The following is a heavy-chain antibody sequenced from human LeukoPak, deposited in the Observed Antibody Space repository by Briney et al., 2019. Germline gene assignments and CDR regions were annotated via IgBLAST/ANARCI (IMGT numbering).Heavy chain of an antibody. CDR2: ISSSGSDR. D-gene: IGHD4-17*01. Sequence: PGGSLRLSCAASGFTFSTYSMNWVRQAPGKGLEWVSSISSSGSDRYYADSVKGRFTISRDNAKHSLYLQMNSLRAEDTAVYYCARAPESYGDYEFDYWGQGTLVTVSS. J-gene: IGHJ4*02. CDR3: ARAPESYGDYEFDY. CDR1: GFTFSTYS. V-gene: IGHV3-21*01.